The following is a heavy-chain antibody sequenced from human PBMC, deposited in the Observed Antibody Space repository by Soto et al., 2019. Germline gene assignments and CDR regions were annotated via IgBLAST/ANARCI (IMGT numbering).Heavy chain of an antibody. CDR1: GYTFTSYD. J-gene: IGHJ6*03. CDR3: ARGRSGEMVYAISYYYYYYMDV. V-gene: IGHV1-8*01. Sequence: QVQLVQSGAEVKKPGASVKVSCKASGYTFTSYDINWVRQATGQGLEWMGWMNPNSGNTGYAQKFQGRVTMTRNTPISTAYMELSSLRSEDTAVYYCARGRSGEMVYAISYYYYYYMDVWGKGTTVTVSS. CDR2: MNPNSGNT. D-gene: IGHD2-8*01.